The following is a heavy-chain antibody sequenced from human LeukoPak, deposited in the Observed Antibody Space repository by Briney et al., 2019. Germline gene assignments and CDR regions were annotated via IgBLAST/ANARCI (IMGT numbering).Heavy chain of an antibody. V-gene: IGHV3-23*01. Sequence: GGSLRLSCAASGFTFSSYAMSWVRQAPGKGLEWVSAISGSSGSTYYADSVKGRFTISRDNSKNTLYLQMNSLRAEDTAVYYCVRLGATSVWGNTDAFDIWGQGTMVTVSS. D-gene: IGHD1-26*01. J-gene: IGHJ3*02. CDR1: GFTFSSYA. CDR3: VRLGATSVWGNTDAFDI. CDR2: ISGSSGST.